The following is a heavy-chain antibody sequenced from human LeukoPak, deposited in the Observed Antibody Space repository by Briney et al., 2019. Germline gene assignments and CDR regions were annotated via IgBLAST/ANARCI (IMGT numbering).Heavy chain of an antibody. CDR3: ARGPGSGTYWAFDY. D-gene: IGHD1-26*01. J-gene: IGHJ4*02. V-gene: IGHV4-59*01. Sequence: SETLSLTCTVSGGSISSYNWSWIRQSPGKGLEWIGYIYYSGTTSYNPSLKSRVTISVDTSKNQFSLKLSSVTAGDTAVYYCARGPGSGTYWAFDYWGQGTLVTVSS. CDR1: GGSISSYN. CDR2: IYYSGTT.